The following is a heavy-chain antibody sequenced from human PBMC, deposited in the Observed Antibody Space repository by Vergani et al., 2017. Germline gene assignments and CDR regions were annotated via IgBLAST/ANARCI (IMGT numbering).Heavy chain of an antibody. CDR1: GYSISSGYY. CDR2: IYHSGST. CDR3: ARLAPMVRAVSLDAFDI. D-gene: IGHD3-10*01. Sequence: QVQLQESGPGLVKPSETLYLTCAVSGYSISSGYYWGWLRQPPGKGLEWIGSIYHSGSTSYNPSLKSRVTISVDTSTNQFSLKLSSVTAADTAVYYGARLAPMVRAVSLDAFDIWGQGTMVTVSS. V-gene: IGHV4-38-2*01. J-gene: IGHJ3*02.